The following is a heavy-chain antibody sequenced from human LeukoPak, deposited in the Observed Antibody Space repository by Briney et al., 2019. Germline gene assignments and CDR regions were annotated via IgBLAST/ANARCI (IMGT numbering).Heavy chain of an antibody. CDR3: ATDKGARDF. CDR2: ISGSGGSA. CDR1: GFTFGSYA. D-gene: IGHD4/OR15-4a*01. V-gene: IGHV3-23*01. J-gene: IGHJ4*02. Sequence: GGSLRLSCAASGFTFGSYAMSWVRQAPGKGLEWVSAISGSGGSAYYADSVKGRFTISRDDSKTTLYLQMNSLKIEDTAVYFCATDKGARDFWGQGTLVTVSS.